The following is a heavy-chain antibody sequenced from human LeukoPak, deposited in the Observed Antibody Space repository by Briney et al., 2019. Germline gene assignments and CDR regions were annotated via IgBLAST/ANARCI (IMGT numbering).Heavy chain of an antibody. J-gene: IGHJ2*01. CDR2: IYYSGST. V-gene: IGHV4-59*01. CDR3: ARDTAEDYYDSSSDWYFDL. Sequence: SGTLSLTCTVSGGSISSYYWSWIRQPPGKGLEWIGYIYYSGSTNYNPSLKSRVTISVDTSKNQFSLKLSSVTAADTAVYYCARDTAEDYYDSSSDWYFDLWGRGTLVTVSS. D-gene: IGHD3-22*01. CDR1: GGSISSYY.